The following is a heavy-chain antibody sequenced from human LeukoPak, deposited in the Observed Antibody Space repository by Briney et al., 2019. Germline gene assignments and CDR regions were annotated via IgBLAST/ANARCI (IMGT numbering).Heavy chain of an antibody. CDR1: GVFLRSGSYY. V-gene: IGHV4-39*01. Sequence: SETLSLTCTVSGVFLRSGSYYWGWIRQPPGKGLEWIGSIYYSGSTYYNPSLKSRVTISVDTSKNQFSLKLSSVTAADTAVYYCARHQWELHPFDYWGQGTLVTVSS. CDR2: IYYSGST. D-gene: IGHD1-26*01. CDR3: ARHQWELHPFDY. J-gene: IGHJ4*02.